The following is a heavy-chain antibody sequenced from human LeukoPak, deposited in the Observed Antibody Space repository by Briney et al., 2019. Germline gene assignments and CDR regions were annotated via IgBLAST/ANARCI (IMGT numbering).Heavy chain of an antibody. D-gene: IGHD4-17*01. J-gene: IGHJ4*02. CDR1: GYTFTDYY. CDR3: ATDDYGDYWARF. CDR2: VDPENGET. V-gene: IGHV1-69-2*01. Sequence: ASVKVSYKSSGYTFTDYYMHWVQQAPGKGLEWMGRVDPENGETIYAEKFQGRVTITADTSTDTAYMELTSLRSEDTAVYYCATDDYGDYWARFWGQGTLVTVSS.